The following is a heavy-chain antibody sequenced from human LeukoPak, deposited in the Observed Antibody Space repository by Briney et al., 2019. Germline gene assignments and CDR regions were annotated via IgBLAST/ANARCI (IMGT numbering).Heavy chain of an antibody. D-gene: IGHD2-2*01. V-gene: IGHV1-2*02. CDR3: ARFCGSTSWHSGYYYGIDV. Sequence: GASVKVSCKASGYTFTGYYMHWVRQAPGQGLEWMGWINPNSGGTNYAQKFQGRVTMTRDTSISTAYMELSRLRSDDTAVYYCARFCGSTSWHSGYYYGIDVWGQGTTVTVSS. CDR2: INPNSGGT. J-gene: IGHJ6*02. CDR1: GYTFTGYY.